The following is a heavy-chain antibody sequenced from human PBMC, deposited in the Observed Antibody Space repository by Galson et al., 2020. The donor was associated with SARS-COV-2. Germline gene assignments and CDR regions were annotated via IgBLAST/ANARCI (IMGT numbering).Heavy chain of an antibody. CDR1: SGTFSGYY. Sequence: PSETLSLTCAVYSGTFSGYYWNWIRQPPGKGLEWIGEINNSGTTNYNASLRSRVTISVDTSKSQFSLRLTSVTAADTAVYYCARSRNPRDDGALLWIYRIASTGVFDYWGLGTLVTVSS. V-gene: IGHV4-34*01. CDR3: ARSRNPRDDGALLWIYRIASTGVFDY. D-gene: IGHD6-13*01. J-gene: IGHJ4*02. CDR2: INNSGTT.